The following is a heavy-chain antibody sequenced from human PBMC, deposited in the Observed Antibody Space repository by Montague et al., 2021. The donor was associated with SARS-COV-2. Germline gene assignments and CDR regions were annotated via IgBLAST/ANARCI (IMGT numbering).Heavy chain of an antibody. CDR3: ARDMGIVASYNTLDF. CDR1: GFTFSNYT. D-gene: IGHD1-14*01. V-gene: IGHV3-43*01. CDR2: ISYAGGTA. Sequence: SLRLSCAASGFTFSNYTMHWARQAPGKGLEWVSLISYAGGTAYYADSVKGRFTISRDTCKNTLYLHMTGLRTEDTAVYYCARDMGIVASYNTLDFWGQGTLVTVSS. J-gene: IGHJ4*02.